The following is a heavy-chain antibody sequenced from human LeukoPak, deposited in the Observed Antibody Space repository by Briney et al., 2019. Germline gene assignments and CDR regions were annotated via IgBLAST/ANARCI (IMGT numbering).Heavy chain of an antibody. CDR3: ARSIGRGLVIAATCDY. D-gene: IGHD2-15*01. J-gene: IGHJ4*02. CDR2: IKQDGSEK. Sequence: PGGSLRLSCAASGFAFSSYWMSWVRQAPGKGLEWVANIKQDGSEKYYVYSVKGRFTIPRDNAKNSLYLQMNSRRDENTAVYYCARSIGRGLVIAATCDYWGEGPVVTVSS. V-gene: IGHV3-7*01. CDR1: GFAFSSYW.